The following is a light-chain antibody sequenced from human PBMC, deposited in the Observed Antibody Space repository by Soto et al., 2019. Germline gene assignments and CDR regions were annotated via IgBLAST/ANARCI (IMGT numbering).Light chain of an antibody. CDR3: QQRSNWLRT. Sequence: EIVLTQSPATLSLSPGERATPSCRASQSVSSYLAWYQQKPGQAPRLLIYNASNRATGIRARISGSGSGTEFTLTISGLEPVDFAVYYCQQRSNWLRTFGGGTKVEIK. V-gene: IGKV3-11*01. CDR1: QSVSSY. J-gene: IGKJ4*02. CDR2: NAS.